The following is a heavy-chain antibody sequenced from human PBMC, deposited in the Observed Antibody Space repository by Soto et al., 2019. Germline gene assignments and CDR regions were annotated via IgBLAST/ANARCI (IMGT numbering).Heavy chain of an antibody. J-gene: IGHJ4*02. V-gene: IGHV3-30*18. D-gene: IGHD1-1*01. CDR3: AKEGPITNWYFDY. Sequence: QVQLVESGGGVVQPGRSLRLSCAAYGFTFSSYGMHWVRQAPGKGLEWVTVISYDGKVAYYADSVKGRFTISRDNSKNTLYLQMNSLRTEDTAMYYCAKEGPITNWYFDYWGQGTLVTVSS. CDR1: GFTFSSYG. CDR2: ISYDGKVA.